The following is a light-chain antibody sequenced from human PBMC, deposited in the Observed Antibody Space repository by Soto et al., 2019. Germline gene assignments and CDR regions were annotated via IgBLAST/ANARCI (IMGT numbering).Light chain of an antibody. V-gene: IGKV1-6*02. Sequence: AIQLTQSPSSLSASVGDRITITWGASQDISNDLGWFQQKPGKAPKLLIYAASILQTGVPSRFSGSGSGSAFSLTITSLQPEDFATYYCLQDYSSPIAFGQGTRLEIK. CDR1: QDISND. CDR3: LQDYSSPIA. CDR2: AAS. J-gene: IGKJ5*01.